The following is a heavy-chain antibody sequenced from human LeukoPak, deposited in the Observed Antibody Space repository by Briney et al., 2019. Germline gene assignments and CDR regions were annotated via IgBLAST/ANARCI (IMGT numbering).Heavy chain of an antibody. V-gene: IGHV3-23*01. D-gene: IGHD3-10*01. Sequence: GGSLRLSCAASGFTFSSYAMTWVRQAPGKGLEWVSAISTSGGRTYYADSVRGRFTISRDNSKNTLHLQMSSLRAEDTAIYYSAKDPLLRGSTYDFWGQGTLVTVSS. CDR3: AKDPLLRGSTYDF. CDR2: ISTSGGRT. CDR1: GFTFSSYA. J-gene: IGHJ4*02.